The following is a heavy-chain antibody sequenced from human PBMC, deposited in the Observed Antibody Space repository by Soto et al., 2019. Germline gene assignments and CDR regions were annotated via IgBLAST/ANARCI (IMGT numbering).Heavy chain of an antibody. V-gene: IGHV4-31*03. J-gene: IGHJ5*02. CDR1: GASISSGGYY. CDR2: IYYSGST. Sequence: SETLSLTCTVSGASISSGGYYWSWIRQHPGKGLEWIGYIYYSGSTYYNPSLKSRVTISVDTSKNQFSLKLSSVTAADTAVYYCARGSKGRYKINWFEPWGQGTLVTVSS. D-gene: IGHD1-1*01. CDR3: ARGSKGRYKINWFEP.